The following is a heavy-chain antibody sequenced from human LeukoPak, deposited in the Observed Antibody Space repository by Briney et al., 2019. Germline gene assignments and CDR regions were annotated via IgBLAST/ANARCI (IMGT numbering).Heavy chain of an antibody. CDR2: ISSSGSTI. CDR1: GFTFSSYS. J-gene: IGHJ3*02. D-gene: IGHD1-1*01. V-gene: IGHV3-48*01. CDR3: ARVERLDAFDI. Sequence: PGGSLRLSCAASGFTFSSYSMNWVRQAPGKGLEWVSYISSSGSTIYYADSVKGRFTISRDNSKNTLYLQMNSLRAEDTAVYYCARVERLDAFDIWGQGTMVTVSS.